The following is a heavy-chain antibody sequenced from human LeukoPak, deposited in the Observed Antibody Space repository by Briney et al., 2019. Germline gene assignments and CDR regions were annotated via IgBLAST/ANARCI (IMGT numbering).Heavy chain of an antibody. CDR2: FDWDDDK. CDR3: ARTRGQYYYDSSGYPFDY. D-gene: IGHD3-22*01. CDR1: GFSLSTTGMC. Sequence: SGPTLVNPTQTLTLTCTFSGFSLSTTGMCVSWIRQPPGKALEWLARFDWDDDKHYSTPLKTRLTISKDTSKNQVILTMTNMDPADTATYYCARTRGQYYYDSSGYPFDYWDQGTLVTVSS. J-gene: IGHJ4*02. V-gene: IGHV2-70*11.